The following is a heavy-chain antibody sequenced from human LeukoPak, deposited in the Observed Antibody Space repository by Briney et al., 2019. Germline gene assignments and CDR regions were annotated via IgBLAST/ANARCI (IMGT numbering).Heavy chain of an antibody. V-gene: IGHV4-34*01. CDR2: INHSGST. CDR1: GGSFSGYY. Sequence: PSETLSLTCAVYGGSFSGYYWSWIRQPPGKGLEWIGEINHSGSTNYNPSLKSRVTISVDTSKNQFSLKLSSVTAADTAVYYCARGLRYYYCGMDVWGQGTTVTVSS. J-gene: IGHJ6*02. CDR3: ARGLRYYYCGMDV. D-gene: IGHD4-17*01.